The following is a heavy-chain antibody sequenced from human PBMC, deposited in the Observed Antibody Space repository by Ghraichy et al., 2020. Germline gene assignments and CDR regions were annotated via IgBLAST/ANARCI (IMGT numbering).Heavy chain of an antibody. D-gene: IGHD6-6*01. Sequence: LRLSCTVSGGSISSGSYYWSWIRQPAGKGLEWIGRIYTSGSTNYNPSLKSRVTISVDTSKNQFSLKLSSVTAADTAVYYCARAFYSSSPFFDYWGQGTLVTVSS. CDR3: ARAFYSSSPFFDY. CDR2: IYTSGST. CDR1: GGSISSGSYY. J-gene: IGHJ4*02. V-gene: IGHV4-61*02.